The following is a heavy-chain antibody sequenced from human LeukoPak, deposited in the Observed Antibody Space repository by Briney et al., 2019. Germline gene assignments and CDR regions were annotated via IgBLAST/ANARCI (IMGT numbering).Heavy chain of an antibody. V-gene: IGHV3-48*01. CDR3: VRQFAS. CDR2: VSGSGSTV. J-gene: IGHJ4*02. Sequence: PGGSLRLSCAASGFTFGDHIMNWVRQLPGKRLEWGAYVSGSGSTVYYADSVKGRFTVSRDNGKSSLYLQMNSLRVEDTALYYCVRQFASWGQGTLVTVSS. CDR1: GFTFGDHI.